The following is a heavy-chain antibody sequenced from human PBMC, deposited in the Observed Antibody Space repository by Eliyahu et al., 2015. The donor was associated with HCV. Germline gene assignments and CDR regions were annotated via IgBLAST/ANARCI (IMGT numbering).Heavy chain of an antibody. CDR1: GGSFSSYY. Sequence: QVQLQQWGAGLLKPSETLSLTCAVYGGSFSSYYWSWIRQPPGKGLEWIGEINHSGSTNYNPSLKSRVTISVDTSKNQFSLKLSSVSAADTAVYYCSMAARRSYYYGMDVWGQGTTVTVSS. J-gene: IGHJ6*02. CDR3: SMAARRSYYYGMDV. CDR2: INHSGST. V-gene: IGHV4-34*01. D-gene: IGHD6-6*01.